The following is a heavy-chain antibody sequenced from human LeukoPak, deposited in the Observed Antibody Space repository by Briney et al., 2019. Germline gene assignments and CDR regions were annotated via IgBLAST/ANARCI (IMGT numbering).Heavy chain of an antibody. CDR3: AKDPLVYGDFRNDYFDY. D-gene: IGHD4-17*01. Sequence: GGSLRLSCAASGFTFSSYAMSWVRQAPGKGQEWVSAISGSGGSTYYADSVKGRFTISRDNSKNTLYLQMNSLRAEDTAVYYCAKDPLVYGDFRNDYFDYWGQGTPVTVSS. V-gene: IGHV3-23*01. J-gene: IGHJ4*02. CDR1: GFTFSSYA. CDR2: ISGSGGST.